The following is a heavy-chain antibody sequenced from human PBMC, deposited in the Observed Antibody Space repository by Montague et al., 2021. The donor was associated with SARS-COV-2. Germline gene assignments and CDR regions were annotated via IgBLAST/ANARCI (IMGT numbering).Heavy chain of an antibody. V-gene: IGHV2-5*02. D-gene: IGHD3-9*01. J-gene: IGHJ4*02. CDR2: IYWDADK. CDR1: GFSLSTSGVG. Sequence: PALVKPTQTLTLTCTFSGFSLSTSGVGVGWIRQPPGKTLEWLALIYWDADKRYSPSLKSRLTITKDTSKNRVVLTMTNMDPVDTATYYFAQSNDVLRYFDWTYKMRGFDYWGQGTLVTVSS. CDR3: AQSNDVLRYFDWTYKMRGFDY.